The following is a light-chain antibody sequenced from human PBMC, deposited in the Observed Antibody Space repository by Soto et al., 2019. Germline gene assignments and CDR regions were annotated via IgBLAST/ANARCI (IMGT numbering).Light chain of an antibody. J-gene: IGKJ5*01. V-gene: IGKV3-20*01. CDR1: QSVSSSY. Sequence: EIVLTQSPGTLSLSPGERATLSCRASQSVSSSYLAWYQQKPGQAPRLLIYGASSRATGIPDRFSGSGSGTVFTLTSSRLEPEDFAVYYCQHYCSSPRAITFGQGTRLEIK. CDR2: GAS. CDR3: QHYCSSPRAIT.